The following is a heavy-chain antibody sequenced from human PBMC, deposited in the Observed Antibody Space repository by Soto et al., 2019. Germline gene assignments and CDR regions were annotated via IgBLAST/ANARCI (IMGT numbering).Heavy chain of an antibody. CDR2: IYHSGST. D-gene: IGHD4-17*01. Sequence: SETLSLTCTVSGGSISSNWWSWVRQPPGKGLEWIGEIYHSGSTNYNPSLKSRVTISVDKSKNQFSLKLSSVTAADTAVYYCARSPVTTGYYYGMDVWGQGTTVTVS. J-gene: IGHJ6*02. CDR1: GGSISSNW. V-gene: IGHV4-4*02. CDR3: ARSPVTTGYYYGMDV.